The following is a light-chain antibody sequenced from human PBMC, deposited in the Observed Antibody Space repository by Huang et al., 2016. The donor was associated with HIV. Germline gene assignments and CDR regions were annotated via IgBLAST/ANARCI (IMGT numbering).Light chain of an antibody. Sequence: IHLTHSPSSLSASVGARVIITCRASQGISSYLAWFQQKPGKAPKLLIYGASTLQSGVPSRFTGSGSGANFTHSISSLQPEDYSTYYCQMVNSFPFTFGPGTKVDI. CDR3: QMVNSFPFT. J-gene: IGKJ3*01. V-gene: IGKV1-9*01. CDR1: QGISSY. CDR2: GAS.